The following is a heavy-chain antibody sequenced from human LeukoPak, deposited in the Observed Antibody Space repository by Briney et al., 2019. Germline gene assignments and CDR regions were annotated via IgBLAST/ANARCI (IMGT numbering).Heavy chain of an antibody. CDR2: ISAYNGNT. Sequence: GASVKVSCKASGYTFTGYYMHWVRQAPGQGLEWMGWISAYNGNTNYAQKLQGRVTMTTDTSTSTAYMELRSLRSDDTAVYYCARDIKSIVGAADAFDIWGQGTMVTVSS. V-gene: IGHV1-18*04. CDR1: GYTFTGYY. J-gene: IGHJ3*02. D-gene: IGHD1-26*01. CDR3: ARDIKSIVGAADAFDI.